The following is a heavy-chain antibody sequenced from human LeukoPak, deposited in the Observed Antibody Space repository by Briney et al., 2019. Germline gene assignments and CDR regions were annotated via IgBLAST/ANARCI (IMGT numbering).Heavy chain of an antibody. CDR3: ARDLGIPAAEYFDY. CDR2: INHSGST. D-gene: IGHD6-13*01. CDR1: GGSFSGYY. Sequence: PSETLSLTCAVYGGSFSGYYWSRIRQPPGKGLEWIGEINHSGSTNYNPSLKSRVTISVDTSKNQFSLKLSSVTAADTAVYYCARDLGIPAAEYFDYWGQGTLVIVSS. V-gene: IGHV4-34*01. J-gene: IGHJ4*02.